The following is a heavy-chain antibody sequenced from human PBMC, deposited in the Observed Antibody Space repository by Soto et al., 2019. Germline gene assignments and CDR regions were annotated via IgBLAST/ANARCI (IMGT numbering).Heavy chain of an antibody. CDR3: AKRDSSGVDAFEI. Sequence: EVQLLASGGGLVQPGGSLRLSCAASGFTFSSYAMSWVRQAPGKGLEWVSAISGSGGSTYYADSVKGRFTRSRHNSKNTLYLQMNRLRAEDTAVYYCAKRDSSGVDAFEIWGQGTLVTVSS. J-gene: IGHJ3*02. CDR2: ISGSGGST. V-gene: IGHV3-23*01. D-gene: IGHD3-22*01. CDR1: GFTFSSYA.